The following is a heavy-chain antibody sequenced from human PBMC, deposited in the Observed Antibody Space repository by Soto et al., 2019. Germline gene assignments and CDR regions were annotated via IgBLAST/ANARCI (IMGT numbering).Heavy chain of an antibody. CDR2: INPDGGGT. CDR3: ATPIGSSIWYYFDY. V-gene: IGHV1-46*01. J-gene: IGHJ4*02. Sequence: ASVKVSCKASGYTFTSYYMHWVRLAPGQGLEWMGIINPDGGGTSYAQKFQGRVTMTRNTSISTAYMELSSLRSEDTAVYDCATPIGSSIWYYFDYWGQGTLVTVSS. D-gene: IGHD6-13*01. CDR1: GYTFTSYY.